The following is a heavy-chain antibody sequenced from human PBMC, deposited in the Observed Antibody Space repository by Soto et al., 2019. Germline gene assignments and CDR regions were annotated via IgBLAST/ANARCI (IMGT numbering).Heavy chain of an antibody. CDR3: ASDGAMTVVFAY. Sequence: EVQLVESGGVLAQPGGSLRLSCAASGFTFNTFGMNWVRQAPGKGLEWISYISVTSTTIHYADSVKGRFAISRDNAKNSLYLEMDTLRAEDTAVYYCASDGAMTVVFAYWGPGTVVTVSS. J-gene: IGHJ4*02. D-gene: IGHD2-21*01. V-gene: IGHV3-48*01. CDR2: ISVTSTTI. CDR1: GFTFNTFG.